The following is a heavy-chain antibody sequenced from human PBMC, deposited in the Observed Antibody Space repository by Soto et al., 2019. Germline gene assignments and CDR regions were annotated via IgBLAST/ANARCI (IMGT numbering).Heavy chain of an antibody. CDR1: GGSISSYY. Sequence: SETLSLTYTVSGGSISSYYWSCIRQPAGKGLEWIGRIYTSGSTNYNPSLKSRVTMLVDTSKNQFSLKLSSVTAADTAVYYCASDSSSWYNHWFDPWGQGTLVTVSS. V-gene: IGHV4-4*07. J-gene: IGHJ5*02. CDR3: ASDSSSWYNHWFDP. D-gene: IGHD6-13*01. CDR2: IYTSGST.